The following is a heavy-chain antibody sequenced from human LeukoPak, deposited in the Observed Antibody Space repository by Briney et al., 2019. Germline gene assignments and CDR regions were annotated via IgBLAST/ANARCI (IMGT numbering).Heavy chain of an antibody. D-gene: IGHD3-10*01. Sequence: GGSLRLSCAASGFTFSSYWMSWVRQAPGKGLEGVANIKQDGSEKYYVDSVKGRFTISRDNSKNTLYLQMNSLRAEDTAVYYCARDDSPRGYYYYYMDVWGKGTTVTVSS. CDR1: GFTFSSYW. CDR3: ARDDSPRGYYYYYMDV. J-gene: IGHJ6*03. V-gene: IGHV3-7*01. CDR2: IKQDGSEK.